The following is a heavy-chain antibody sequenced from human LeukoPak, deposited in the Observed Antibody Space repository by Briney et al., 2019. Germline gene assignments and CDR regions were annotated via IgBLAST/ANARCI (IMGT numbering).Heavy chain of an antibody. V-gene: IGHV3-23*01. Sequence: GGSLRLSCAASGFAFSNYAMNWVRQAPGKGLEWVSAISGSRGNTYYADSVKGRFTISRDNSRNTLYLQMNSLRAEDAAIYYCAKGRTGFSYGYGIDYWGQGTLVTVSS. D-gene: IGHD5-18*01. CDR3: AKGRTGFSYGYGIDY. CDR2: ISGSRGNT. CDR1: GFAFSNYA. J-gene: IGHJ4*02.